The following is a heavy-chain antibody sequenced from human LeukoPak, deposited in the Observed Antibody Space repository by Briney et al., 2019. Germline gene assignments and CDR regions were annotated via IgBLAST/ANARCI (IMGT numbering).Heavy chain of an antibody. CDR2: IHNTGGS. V-gene: IGHV4-4*08. Sequence: PSETLSLTCTVSGASVNTYYWNWIRQPPGKGLEWIGYIHNTGGSNSNPSLKSRVTLSLDTSRNQFSLKLSSVTAADTAVYYCAREMATTTQFDYWGQGTLVTVSS. J-gene: IGHJ4*02. CDR3: AREMATTTQFDY. CDR1: GASVNTYY. D-gene: IGHD5-12*01.